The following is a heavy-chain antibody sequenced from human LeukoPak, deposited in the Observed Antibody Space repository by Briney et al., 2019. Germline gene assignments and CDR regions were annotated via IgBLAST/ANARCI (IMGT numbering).Heavy chain of an antibody. CDR1: GLSFSSFA. V-gene: IGHV3-23*01. CDR3: AKASWVSSTDAVR. CDR2: IRGNGDT. Sequence: QPGGSLRLSCAASGLSFSSFAMSWVRQGPARGLEWVSSIRGNGDTFYADSVKGRFTLFSDSSTNTVYFQLNNLRVEDTAIYYCAKASWVSSTDAVRWGQGTLVNVSS. J-gene: IGHJ4*02. D-gene: IGHD3-16*01.